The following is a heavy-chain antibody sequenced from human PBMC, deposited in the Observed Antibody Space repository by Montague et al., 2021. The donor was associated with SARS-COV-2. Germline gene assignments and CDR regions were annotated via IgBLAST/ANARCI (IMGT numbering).Heavy chain of an antibody. V-gene: IGHV4-39*02. CDR2: IYYSGTT. CDR3: ARGMIRGVTTPFDY. CDR1: SGSIISSGYY. Sequence: SETLSLTCSVSSGSIISSGYYWGWIRQPPGKELEWIGNIYYSGTTYYNPSLQSRGTTSVDTSKNHLSPRLSSVTAADTAVYFCARGMIRGVTTPFDYWGQGSQVTVSS. J-gene: IGHJ4*02. D-gene: IGHD3-10*01.